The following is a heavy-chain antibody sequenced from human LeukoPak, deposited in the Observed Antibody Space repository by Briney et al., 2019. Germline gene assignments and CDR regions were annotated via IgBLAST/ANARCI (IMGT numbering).Heavy chain of an antibody. D-gene: IGHD3-9*01. CDR1: GFTFSNYS. J-gene: IGHJ2*01. Sequence: PGGSLRLSCAASGFTFSNYSINWVRQAPGRGLEWVVYISSSGSPIYYGDSVRGRFTISRDNAKNSVYLQMNSLRDEDTALYYCARGTTGYPSWYFDLWGRGTLVKVSS. V-gene: IGHV3-48*02. CDR3: ARGTTGYPSWYFDL. CDR2: ISSSGSPI.